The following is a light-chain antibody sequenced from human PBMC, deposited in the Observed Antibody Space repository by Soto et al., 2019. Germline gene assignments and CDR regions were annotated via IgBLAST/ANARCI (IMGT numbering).Light chain of an antibody. CDR1: QSFTTY. CDR3: NQRDNWPIT. CDR2: GAS. Sequence: EIVLTQSPATLSLSPGERATLSCRASQSFTTYLSWYQQKPCRAPRLLIYGASNSAAGIPARFSGSGSGTDFTLTISSLEPEDFAVYYCNQRDNWPITFGPGNKVDVK. V-gene: IGKV3-11*01. J-gene: IGKJ3*01.